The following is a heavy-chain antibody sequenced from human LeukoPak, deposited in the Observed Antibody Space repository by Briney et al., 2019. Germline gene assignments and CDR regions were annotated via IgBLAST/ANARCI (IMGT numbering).Heavy chain of an antibody. CDR3: ARVQYYDFWSGYFFDY. CDR2: IYHSGST. V-gene: IGHV4-30-2*01. J-gene: IGHJ4*02. CDR1: GGSISSGGYY. Sequence: SETLSLTCTVSGGSISSGGYYWSWIRQPPGKGLEWIGYIYHSGSTYYNPSLKSRVTISVDRSKNQFSLKLSSVTAADTAVYYCARVQYYDFWSGYFFDYWGQGTLVTVSS. D-gene: IGHD3-3*01.